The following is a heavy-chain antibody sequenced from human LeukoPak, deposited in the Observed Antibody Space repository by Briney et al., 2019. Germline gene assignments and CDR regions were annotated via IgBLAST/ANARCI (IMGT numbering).Heavy chain of an antibody. J-gene: IGHJ4*02. Sequence: GASVKVSCKASGYTFTSYDINWVRQATGQGLEWMGWVNPNTGNTGYAQKFQGRVTMTRNTSISTAYMELSRLRSEDTAVYYCARAVQVTTGGLFDYWGQGTLVTVSS. CDR2: VNPNTGNT. D-gene: IGHD4-17*01. CDR1: GYTFTSYD. CDR3: ARAVQVTTGGLFDY. V-gene: IGHV1-8*01.